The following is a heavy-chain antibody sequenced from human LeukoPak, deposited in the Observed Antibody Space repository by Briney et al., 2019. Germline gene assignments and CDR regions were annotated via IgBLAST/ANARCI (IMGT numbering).Heavy chain of an antibody. V-gene: IGHV1-69*04. CDR2: IIPILGIA. CDR3: ARYSSGGYYYYGMDV. Sequence: ASVKPSCKASGGTFSSYAISWVRQAPGQGLEWMGRIIPILGIANYAQKFQGRVTITADKSTSTAYMELSSLRSEDTAVYYCARYSSGGYYYYGMDVWGQGTTVTVSS. D-gene: IGHD6-25*01. CDR1: GGTFSSYA. J-gene: IGHJ6*02.